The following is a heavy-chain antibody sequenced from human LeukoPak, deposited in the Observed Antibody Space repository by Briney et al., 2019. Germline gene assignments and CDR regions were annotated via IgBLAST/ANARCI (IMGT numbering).Heavy chain of an antibody. CDR1: GGSISSSSYY. D-gene: IGHD5-18*01. CDR2: MYYSGST. CDR3: ARHGVETARPGASDI. Sequence: SETLSLTCTVSGGSISSSSYYWGWIRQPPGNGLEWIGSMYYSGSTYYNPSLKSRVTISVDTSKNQFSLKLSSVTAADTAVYYCARHGVETARPGASDIWGQGTMVTVSS. V-gene: IGHV4-39*01. J-gene: IGHJ3*02.